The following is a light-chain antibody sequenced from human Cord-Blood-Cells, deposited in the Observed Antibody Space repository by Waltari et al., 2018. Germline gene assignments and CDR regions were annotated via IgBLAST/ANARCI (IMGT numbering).Light chain of an antibody. CDR1: RSNIGAGSD. J-gene: IGLJ3*02. Sequence: QSVLTQPPSVSGAPGQRVTISCTGSRSNIGAGSDVQWYQQLPGTAPKLLLYGNSNRPSGVPDRFSGSKSGTSASLAITGLQAEDEADYYCQSYDSSLSGWVFGGGTKLTVL. CDR2: GNS. CDR3: QSYDSSLSGWV. V-gene: IGLV1-40*01.